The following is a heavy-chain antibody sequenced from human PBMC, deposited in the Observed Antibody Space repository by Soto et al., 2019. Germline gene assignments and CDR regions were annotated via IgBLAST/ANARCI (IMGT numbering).Heavy chain of an antibody. CDR3: ARAPVGYSSHWGMDV. V-gene: IGHV2-70*04. CDR1: GFSLSTSGMR. Sequence: SGPTLVNPTQTLTLTCTFSGFSLSTSGMRVSWIRQPPGKALEWLARIDWDDDKFYSTSLKTRLTISKDTSKNQVVLTMTNMDPVDTATYYCARAPVGYSSHWGMDVWGQGTTVTVSS. CDR2: IDWDDDK. D-gene: IGHD6-13*01. J-gene: IGHJ6*02.